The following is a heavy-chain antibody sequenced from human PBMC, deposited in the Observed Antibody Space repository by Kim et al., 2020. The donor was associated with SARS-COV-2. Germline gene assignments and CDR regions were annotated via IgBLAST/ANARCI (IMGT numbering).Heavy chain of an antibody. Sequence: GESLKISCQGSGYTFRDFWIVWVRQMPGKGLEVMGIIYPGDSDTRYSPSFRGQVTISADKSINTAYLQWSSLKASDSAMYYCTRLSWWAGMVFGKEHREGRQCFDLWGQGTAVSVFS. D-gene: IGHD2-21*01. CDR3: TRLSWWAGMVFGKEHREGRQCFDL. J-gene: IGHJ6*02. V-gene: IGHV5-51*01. CDR1: GYTFRDFW. CDR2: IYPGDSDT.